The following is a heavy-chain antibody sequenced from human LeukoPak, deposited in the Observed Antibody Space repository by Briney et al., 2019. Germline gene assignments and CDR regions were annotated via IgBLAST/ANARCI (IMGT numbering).Heavy chain of an antibody. CDR1: GFTFNNYG. J-gene: IGHJ4*02. D-gene: IGHD1-26*01. V-gene: IGHV3-33*01. CDR3: ARDFSGRNDFDY. Sequence: GGSLRLSCAASGFTFNNYGIHWVRQAPGKGLEWVAVIWYDGSKKYYVDSVKGRFSISRDNSKNTLYLEMNSLRAEDTAVYYCARDFSGRNDFDYWGQGTLVTVSS. CDR2: IWYDGSKK.